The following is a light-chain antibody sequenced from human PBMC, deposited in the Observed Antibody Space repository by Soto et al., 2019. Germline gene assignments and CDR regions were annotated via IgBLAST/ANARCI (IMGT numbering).Light chain of an antibody. Sequence: EIVLMQSPGTLSLSPGERATLSCRASQTITRAYVAWYQQKPGQAPRLLIYAASYRATGISDEFSGSGSGTDFSLTISRLEPEDSAVYYCHQYHSPPQTFGQGTKVEIK. CDR3: HQYHSPPQT. CDR2: AAS. V-gene: IGKV3-20*01. J-gene: IGKJ2*01. CDR1: QTITRAY.